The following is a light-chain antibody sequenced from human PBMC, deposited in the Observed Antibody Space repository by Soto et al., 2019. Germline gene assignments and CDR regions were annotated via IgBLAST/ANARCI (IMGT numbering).Light chain of an antibody. CDR1: SSDVGGYNY. J-gene: IGLJ3*02. V-gene: IGLV2-8*01. Sequence: QSALTQPPSASGSPGQEVTISCPGTSSDVGGYNYVSWYQQYPGRAPKLMIYEVTKRPSGVPDRFSGSKSGNTASLTVSGLQAEDEADYYCSSYAASNNFYFVFGGGTKLTVL. CDR3: SSYAASNNFYFV. CDR2: EVT.